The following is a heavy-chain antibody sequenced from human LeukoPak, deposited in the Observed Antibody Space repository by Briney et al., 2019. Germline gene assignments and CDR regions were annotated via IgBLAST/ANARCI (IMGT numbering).Heavy chain of an antibody. D-gene: IGHD6-13*01. CDR1: GYSFSNYG. CDR3: MRDPLYFGTSSWRRYNWFDP. V-gene: IGHV1-18*04. J-gene: IGHJ5*02. Sequence: ALVKVSCKASGYSFSNYGISWVRQAPGQGLEWMGWISGYTGETKYAEKFQGRVTMTTDTATTTAYMDVKNLTSNDTALYYCMRDPLYFGTSSWRRYNWFDPWSQGTLVIV. CDR2: ISGYTGET.